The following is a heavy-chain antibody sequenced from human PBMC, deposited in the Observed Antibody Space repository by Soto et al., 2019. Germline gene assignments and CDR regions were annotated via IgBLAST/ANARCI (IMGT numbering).Heavy chain of an antibody. V-gene: IGHV3-66*01. J-gene: IGHJ4*02. CDR1: GFTVSSNY. D-gene: IGHD2-15*01. CDR3: ARAGDAYCSGGSCYSY. Sequence: EVQLVESGGGLVQPGGSLRLSCAASGFTVSSNYMSWVRQAPGKGLEWVSVIYSGGSTYYADSVKGRFTISRDNSKNTLYLQMNSLRAEDTAVYYGARAGDAYCSGGSCYSYWGQGTLVTVSS. CDR2: IYSGGST.